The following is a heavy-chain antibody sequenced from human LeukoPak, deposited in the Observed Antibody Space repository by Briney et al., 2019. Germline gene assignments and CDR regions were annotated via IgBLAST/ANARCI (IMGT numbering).Heavy chain of an antibody. Sequence: GASVKVSCKASGYTFTSYDINWVRQATGQGLEWMGWMNPNSGNTGYAQKFQGRVTITRNTSISTAYMELSSLRSEDTAVYYCARGCFGSGWLLFSGEVYYFDYWGQGTLVTVSS. V-gene: IGHV1-8*03. J-gene: IGHJ4*02. CDR2: MNPNSGNT. D-gene: IGHD3-3*01. CDR1: GYTFTSYD. CDR3: ARGCFGSGWLLFSGEVYYFDY.